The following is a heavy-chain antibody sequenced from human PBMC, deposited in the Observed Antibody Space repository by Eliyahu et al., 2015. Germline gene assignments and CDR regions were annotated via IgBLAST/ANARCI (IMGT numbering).Heavy chain of an antibody. J-gene: IGHJ6*02. CDR3: ARTIHHYYEGDYYGMDV. Sequence: QVTLRESGPALVKPTQTLTLTCTFSGFSLSTSGMCVSWIRQPPGKALEWLARIDWDDDKYYSTSLKTRLTISKDTSKNQVVLTMTNMDPVDTATYYCARTIHHYYEGDYYGMDVWGQGTTVTVSS. D-gene: IGHD3-22*01. CDR1: GFSLSTSGMC. CDR2: IDWDDDK. V-gene: IGHV2-70*15.